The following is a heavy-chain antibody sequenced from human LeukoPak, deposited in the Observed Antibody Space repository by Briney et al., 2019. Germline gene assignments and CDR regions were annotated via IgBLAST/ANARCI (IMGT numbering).Heavy chain of an antibody. CDR1: GFTFSDYY. J-gene: IGHJ5*02. V-gene: IGHV3-11*04. Sequence: GGSLRLSCAASGFTFSDYYMSWIRQAPGKALEWVSYVSSGSSTIYYADSVKGRFTISRDNSKNTLYLQMNSLRTEDTAVYYCLPDWFDPWGQGTLVTVSS. CDR2: VSSGSSTI. CDR3: LPDWFDP.